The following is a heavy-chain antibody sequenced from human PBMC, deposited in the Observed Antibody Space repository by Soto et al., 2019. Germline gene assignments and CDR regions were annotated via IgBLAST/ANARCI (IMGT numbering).Heavy chain of an antibody. D-gene: IGHD3-22*01. Sequence: EVQLVESGGGLIQPGGSLELPFAPSGFTLSGTDMTWVRQAPGKGLEWVSLIYSGGSTYYADSVKGRFTISRDNSKNTLYLQMSSLRAEDTAVYYCATRPLLPGAPWGQGTMVTVSS. J-gene: IGHJ3*01. CDR3: ATRPLLPGAP. CDR2: IYSGGST. V-gene: IGHV3-53*01. CDR1: GFTLSGTD.